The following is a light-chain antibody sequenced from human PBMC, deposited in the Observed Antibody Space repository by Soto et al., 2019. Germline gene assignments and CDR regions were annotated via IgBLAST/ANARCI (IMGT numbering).Light chain of an antibody. J-gene: IGKJ1*01. Sequence: EIVMTQSPATLSVSPGERATLSCRVSQSVSSNLAWYQQKPGQAPRLVIYGASTRATGIPARFSGSGSGTEFTLTISSLQSEDFAVYYCQQYNNWPPRGTFGQGTKVDIK. V-gene: IGKV3-15*01. CDR2: GAS. CDR1: QSVSSN. CDR3: QQYNNWPPRGT.